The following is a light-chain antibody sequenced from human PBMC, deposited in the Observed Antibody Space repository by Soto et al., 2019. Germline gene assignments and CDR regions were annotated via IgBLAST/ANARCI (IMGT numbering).Light chain of an antibody. Sequence: EIVLTQSPATLSLSPGESATLSCRASQSVSSYLAWYQQKPGQAPRLLSSDASNRATGIPARFSGSGSGTDFTLPISSLGPEDCAVDYCQQRSNWLAFGGGTKGEI. CDR2: DAS. V-gene: IGKV3-11*01. CDR3: QQRSNWLA. CDR1: QSVSSY. J-gene: IGKJ4*01.